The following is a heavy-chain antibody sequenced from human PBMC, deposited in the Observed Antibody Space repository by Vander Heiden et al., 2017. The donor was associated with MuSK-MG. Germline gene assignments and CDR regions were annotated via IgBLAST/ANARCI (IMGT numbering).Heavy chain of an antibody. CDR2: RSGSGGNT. CDR3: AKINTAMVTRGYYFDY. CDR1: GFTFSSSA. J-gene: IGHJ4*02. Sequence: EVQLLESGGGLVQPGGSLRLPCAASGFTFSSSALSWVRQAPGKGLEWVSGRSGSGGNTYYADSVKGRFTISRDNSKNTLYLQMNSLRAEDTALYYCAKINTAMVTRGYYFDYWGQGTLVTVSS. D-gene: IGHD5-18*01. V-gene: IGHV3-23*01.